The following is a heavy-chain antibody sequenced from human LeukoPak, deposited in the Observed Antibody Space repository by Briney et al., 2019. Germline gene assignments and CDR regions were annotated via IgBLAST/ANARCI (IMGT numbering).Heavy chain of an antibody. J-gene: IGHJ4*02. CDR2: IYYSGST. D-gene: IGHD3-22*01. CDR1: GGSISSSSYY. Sequence: SETLSLTRTVSGGSISSSSYYWGWIRQPPGKGLEWIGSIYYSGSTYYNPSLKSRVTISVDTSKNQFSLKLSSVTAADTAVYYCARDAYYDSSGYDYWGQGTLVTVSS. V-gene: IGHV4-39*07. CDR3: ARDAYYDSSGYDY.